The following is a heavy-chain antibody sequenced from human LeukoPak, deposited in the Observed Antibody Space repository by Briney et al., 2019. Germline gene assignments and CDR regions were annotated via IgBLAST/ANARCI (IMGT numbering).Heavy chain of an antibody. CDR1: GYSISSGYY. Sequence: SETLSLTCAVSGYSISSGYYWGWIRQPPGKGLEWIGSIYHSGSTYYNPSLKSRVTISVDTSKNQFSLKLSSVTAADTAVYYCARMAVAGSGYFDYWGQGTLVTVSS. CDR3: ARMAVAGSGYFDY. CDR2: IYHSGST. V-gene: IGHV4-38-2*01. J-gene: IGHJ4*02. D-gene: IGHD6-19*01.